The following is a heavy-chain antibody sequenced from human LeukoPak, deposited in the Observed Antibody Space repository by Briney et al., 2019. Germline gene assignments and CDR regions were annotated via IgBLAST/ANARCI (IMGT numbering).Heavy chain of an antibody. CDR1: GFTFSSYG. V-gene: IGHV3-33*01. CDR2: IWYDGSNK. Sequence: GGSLRLSCAASGFTFSSYGMHWVRQAPGKGLEWVAVIWYDGSNKYYADSVKGRFTISRDNSKNTLYLQMNSLRAEDTAVYYCARGGSPKGAFDIWGQGTVVTVSS. J-gene: IGHJ3*02. CDR3: ARGGSPKGAFDI. D-gene: IGHD1-26*01.